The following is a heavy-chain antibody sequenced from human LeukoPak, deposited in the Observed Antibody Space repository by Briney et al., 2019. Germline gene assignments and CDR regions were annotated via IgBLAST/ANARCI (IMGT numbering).Heavy chain of an antibody. J-gene: IGHJ4*02. CDR2: ISSSSYI. CDR3: ARGRGRAYSSSY. Sequence: GGSLRLSCAASGFTFSSYSMNWVRQAPGKGLEWVSSISSSSYIYYADSVKGQFNISRDNAKKSLYLQMNSLRDEDTAVYYCARGRGRAYSSSYWGQGTLVTVSS. D-gene: IGHD6-19*01. CDR1: GFTFSSYS. V-gene: IGHV3-21*01.